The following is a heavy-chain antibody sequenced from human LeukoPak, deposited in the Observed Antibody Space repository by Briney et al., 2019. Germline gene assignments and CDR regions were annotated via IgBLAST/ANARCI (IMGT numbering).Heavy chain of an antibody. CDR1: GGTFSSYA. V-gene: IGHV1-69*04. J-gene: IGHJ4*02. D-gene: IGHD2-15*01. CDR2: IIPILGIA. Sequence: GASVNVSCKASGGTFSSYAISWVRQAPGQGLEWMGRIIPILGIANDAQKFQGRVTITADKSTSTAYMELSSLRSEDTAVYYCARETVAKDRNYFDYWGQGTLVTVSS. CDR3: ARETVAKDRNYFDY.